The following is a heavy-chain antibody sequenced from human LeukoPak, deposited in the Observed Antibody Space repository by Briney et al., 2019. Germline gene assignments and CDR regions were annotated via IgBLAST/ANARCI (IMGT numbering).Heavy chain of an antibody. D-gene: IGHD3-22*01. V-gene: IGHV5-51*01. CDR1: GYRFNAYW. CDR2: IYPDDSDT. CDR3: ARPNITSYYDSRGYDAFDV. Sequence: GESLKISCKGSGYRFNAYWIAWVRQMPGKGLEWMGIIYPDDSDTRYSPSFQGQVTISADKSVRTAYLQWSSLKASDTAMYYCARPNITSYYDSRGYDAFDVWGQGTMVSVSS. J-gene: IGHJ3*01.